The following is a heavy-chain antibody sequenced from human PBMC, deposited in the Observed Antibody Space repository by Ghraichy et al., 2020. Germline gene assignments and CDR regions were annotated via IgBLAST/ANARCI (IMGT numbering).Heavy chain of an antibody. CDR1: GFTFSSYA. J-gene: IGHJ4*02. V-gene: IGHV3-30-3*01. Sequence: GSLRLSCAASGFTFSSYAMHWVRQAPGKGLEWVAVISYDGSNKYYADSVKGRFTISRDNSKNTLYLQMNSLRAEDTAVYYCARSNYWGQGTLVTVSS. CDR3: ARSNY. CDR2: ISYDGSNK.